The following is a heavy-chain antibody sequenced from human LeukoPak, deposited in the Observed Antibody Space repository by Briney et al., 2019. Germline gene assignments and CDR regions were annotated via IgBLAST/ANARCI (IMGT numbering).Heavy chain of an antibody. CDR2: IYYSGTT. CDR3: AGERAGGTSVDY. CDR1: GGSISSGGYY. Sequence: SQTLSLTCTVPGGSISSGGYYWSWIRQHPGKGLEWIGYIYYSGTTYYNPSLKSRVTISVDTSKNQFSLKLSSVTAADTAVYYCAGERAGGTSVDYWGQGTLVTVSS. J-gene: IGHJ4*02. D-gene: IGHD2-2*01. V-gene: IGHV4-31*03.